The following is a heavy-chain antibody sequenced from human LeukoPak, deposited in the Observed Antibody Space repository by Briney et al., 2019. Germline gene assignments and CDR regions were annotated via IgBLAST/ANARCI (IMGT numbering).Heavy chain of an antibody. D-gene: IGHD5-18*01. CDR2: ISGSGGST. J-gene: IGHJ5*02. CDR1: GFTFSSYT. Sequence: SGGSLRLSCAASGFTFSSYTMSWVRQAPGKGLEWVSAISGSGGSTYYADSVKGRFTISRDNSKNTLYLQMNSLGAEDTAVYYCAKSGIQLGWFDPWGQGTLVTVSS. V-gene: IGHV3-23*01. CDR3: AKSGIQLGWFDP.